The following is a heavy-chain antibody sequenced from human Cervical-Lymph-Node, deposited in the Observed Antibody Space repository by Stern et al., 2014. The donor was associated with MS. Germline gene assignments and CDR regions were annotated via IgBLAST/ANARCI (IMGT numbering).Heavy chain of an antibody. Sequence: EVQLVVSGGGVGQPGGSLRISCAAAGFAFSSYSMNWVCQAPGTGLEWVSSISSSSNYIFYAVSVNGRFTITRDNTANTLYLQINSLRAEDTAVYYCARDERPYGYVLLFGMDVWGQGTTVTVSS. V-gene: IGHV3-21*01. CDR2: ISSSSNYI. D-gene: IGHD5-12*01. J-gene: IGHJ6*02. CDR3: ARDERPYGYVLLFGMDV. CDR1: GFAFSSYS.